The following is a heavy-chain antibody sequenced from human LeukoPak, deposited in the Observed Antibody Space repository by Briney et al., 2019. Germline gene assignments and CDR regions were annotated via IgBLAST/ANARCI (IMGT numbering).Heavy chain of an antibody. D-gene: IGHD4-17*01. CDR1: GGSISSSSYY. J-gene: IGHJ4*02. CDR3: ARTAVTNGVGD. Sequence: SETLSLTCTVSGGSISSSSYYWGWIRHPPGKWLEWIGSIYYGGSTYYNPSLKSRVPMSVRTSKDQFSLTLSSVTAADTAVYCWARTAVTNGVGDWGQGTLVTVSS. CDR2: IYYGGST. V-gene: IGHV4-39*01.